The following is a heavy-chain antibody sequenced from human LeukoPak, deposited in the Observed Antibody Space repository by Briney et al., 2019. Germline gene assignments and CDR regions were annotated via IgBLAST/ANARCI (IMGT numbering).Heavy chain of an antibody. CDR2: ISSSGNTK. CDR3: VRWGGVSSY. D-gene: IGHD3-16*01. V-gene: IGHV3-48*03. J-gene: IGHJ4*02. CDR1: AFTFSSYE. Sequence: GGSLRLSCAASAFTFSSYEMNWVRQAPGKGLEWVSFISSSGNTKTYADSVKGRFTVSRDNAKNSLYLQMNSLRAEDTAVYYCVRWGGVSSYWGQGTLVSVSS.